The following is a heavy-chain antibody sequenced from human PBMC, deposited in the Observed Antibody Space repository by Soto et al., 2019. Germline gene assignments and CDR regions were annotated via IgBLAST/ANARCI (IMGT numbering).Heavy chain of an antibody. J-gene: IGHJ6*02. V-gene: IGHV3-30*03. Sequence: QVQLVESGGGVVQPGRSLRLSCAASGFIFSTYSIHWVRQAPGKGLEWVAVTTFDGINKYNADSVKGRFTISRDASKKTVYVQMNRLTTEDTGVYFCARETDGMDVWGQGTTVTFSS. CDR2: TTFDGINK. CDR1: GFIFSTYS. CDR3: ARETDGMDV.